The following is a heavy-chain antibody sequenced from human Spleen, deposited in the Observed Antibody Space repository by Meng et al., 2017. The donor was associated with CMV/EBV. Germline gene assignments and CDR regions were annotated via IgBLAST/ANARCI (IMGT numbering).Heavy chain of an antibody. CDR3: ARGNLYRGHDY. J-gene: IGHJ4*02. Sequence: SCKTSGYIFTDYDIHWLRQAPGQGPEWLGWINPNSGGTNYEQRFQGRVTMTRDTSISTAYMEVSRLRSDDTAIYYCARGNLYRGHDYWGQGTLVTVSS. V-gene: IGHV1-2*02. CDR1: GYIFTDYD. D-gene: IGHD3-10*01. CDR2: INPNSGGT.